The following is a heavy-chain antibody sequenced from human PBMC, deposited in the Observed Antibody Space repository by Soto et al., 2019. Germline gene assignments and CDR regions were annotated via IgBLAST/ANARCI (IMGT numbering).Heavy chain of an antibody. V-gene: IGHV1-69*06. D-gene: IGHD6-19*01. Sequence: SVKVSCKASGGTFSSYAISWVRQAPGQGLEWMGGIIPIFGAANYAQKFQGRVTITADKSTSTAYMELSSLRSEDTAVYYCARLGGIAVAPDYWGQGTLVTVSS. J-gene: IGHJ4*02. CDR2: IIPIFGAA. CDR3: ARLGGIAVAPDY. CDR1: GGTFSSYA.